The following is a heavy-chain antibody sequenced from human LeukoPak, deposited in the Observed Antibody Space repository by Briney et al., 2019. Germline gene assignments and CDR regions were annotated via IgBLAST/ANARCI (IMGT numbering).Heavy chain of an antibody. CDR1: GFTFSSYS. D-gene: IGHD3-10*01. V-gene: IGHV3-21*01. CDR2: ISSSSSYI. J-gene: IGHJ4*02. CDR3: ARKRGSGISDY. Sequence: GGSLRLSCAASGFTFSSYSMNWVRQAPGKGLEWVSSISSSSSYIYYADSVKGRFTISRGNAKNSLYLQMNSLRAEDTAVYYCARKRGSGISDYWGQGTLVTVSS.